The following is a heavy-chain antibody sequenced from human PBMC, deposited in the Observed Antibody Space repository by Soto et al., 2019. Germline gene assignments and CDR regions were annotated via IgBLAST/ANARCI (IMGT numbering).Heavy chain of an antibody. D-gene: IGHD4-17*01. CDR1: GGSISSYY. Sequence: ASETLSLTCTVSGGSISSYYWSWIRQPPGKGLEWIGYIYYSGSTNYNPSLKSRVTISVDTSKNQFSLKLSSVTAADTAVYYCASSRCPSTVVTGWGAFDVWAQGTMVTV. J-gene: IGHJ3*01. CDR2: IYYSGST. V-gene: IGHV4-59*01. CDR3: ASSRCPSTVVTGWGAFDV.